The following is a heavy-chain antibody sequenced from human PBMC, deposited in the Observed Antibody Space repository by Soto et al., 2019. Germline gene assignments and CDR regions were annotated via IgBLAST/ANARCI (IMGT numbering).Heavy chain of an antibody. D-gene: IGHD3-10*01. V-gene: IGHV3-15*01. J-gene: IGHJ5*02. CDR2: IKSKTDGGTT. CDR1: GFTFSNAW. CDR3: TGIVVLWFGELEPPYNWFDP. Sequence: GGSLRLSCAASGFTFSNAWMSWVRQAPGKGLEWVGRIKSKTDGGTTDYAAPVKGRFTISRDDSKNTLYLQMNSLKTEDTAVYYCTGIVVLWFGELEPPYNWFDPWGQGTLVTVSS.